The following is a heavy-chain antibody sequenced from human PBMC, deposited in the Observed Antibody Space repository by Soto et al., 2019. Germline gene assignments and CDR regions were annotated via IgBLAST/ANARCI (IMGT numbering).Heavy chain of an antibody. V-gene: IGHV3-30*18. CDR3: AKDGNVLRFLEWLSHLDY. J-gene: IGHJ4*02. CDR2: ISFDESHK. Sequence: QVQLVESGGGVVQPGGYLRLSCAASGFSFKNYAMHWVRQSPGKGLEWVAVISFDESHKYYADSVKGRFTISRDNSKSMLSLEMNSLRPDDTAVYYCAKDGNVLRFLEWLSHLDYWGQGTLVTVSS. D-gene: IGHD3-3*01. CDR1: GFSFKNYA.